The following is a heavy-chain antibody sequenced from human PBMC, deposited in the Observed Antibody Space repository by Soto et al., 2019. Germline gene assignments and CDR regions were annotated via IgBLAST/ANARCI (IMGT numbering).Heavy chain of an antibody. Sequence: SETLSLTCTVSDDSFRGAEYYWSWIRQPLGKGPEWIGYTYYNGDTKYNPALRSRVTMSEDTSKNQFSLRLSSVTAADTAVYFGARGPAYSDGWRTFDRWRRGILVTVSS. CDR1: DDSFRGAEYY. V-gene: IGHV4-61*08. CDR3: ARGPAYSDGWRTFDR. D-gene: IGHD6-19*01. CDR2: TYYNGDT. J-gene: IGHJ4*02.